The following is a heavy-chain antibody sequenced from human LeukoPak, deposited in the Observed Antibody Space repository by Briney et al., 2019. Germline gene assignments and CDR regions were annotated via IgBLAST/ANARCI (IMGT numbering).Heavy chain of an antibody. CDR3: ARDVGTIFGVVIDRYYYSYMDV. D-gene: IGHD3-3*01. V-gene: IGHV1-69*13. CDR2: IIPIFGTI. J-gene: IGHJ6*03. Sequence: ASVKVSCKASGGTLSSYAISWVRQAPGQGLEWMGGIIPIFGTINYAQKFQGRVTITADESTSTVYMDLSSLRSEDTAVYYCARDVGTIFGVVIDRYYYSYMDVWGKGTTVTV. CDR1: GGTLSSYA.